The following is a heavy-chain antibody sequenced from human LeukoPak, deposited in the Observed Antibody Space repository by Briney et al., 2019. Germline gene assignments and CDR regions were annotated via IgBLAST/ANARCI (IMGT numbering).Heavy chain of an antibody. CDR2: ISSSGSGGNT. Sequence: GGSLRLSCVASGVTLSNYAMSWARQAPGKGLEWVSGISSSGSGGNTYYADSVKGRFTISRDSSRNTLFLHMDTLRAEDTAIYYCAKDRTVGASYWYFDFWGRGTLVTVSS. CDR3: AKDRTVGASYWYFDF. J-gene: IGHJ2*01. V-gene: IGHV3-23*01. D-gene: IGHD1-26*01. CDR1: GVTLSNYA.